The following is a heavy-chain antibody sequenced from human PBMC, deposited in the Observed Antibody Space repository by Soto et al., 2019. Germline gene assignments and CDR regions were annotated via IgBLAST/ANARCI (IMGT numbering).Heavy chain of an antibody. D-gene: IGHD3-10*01. CDR2: IIPIFGTP. V-gene: IGHV1-69*01. CDR1: GGIFSTYA. CDR3: ARDRDDYGSGNYYNRIDF. Sequence: QVQLVQSGAEVKKPGSSVKVSCKASGGIFSTYAISWLRQAPGQGLEWMGGIIPIFGTPNYAQRFQGRGTITADESTSTAYMELSRLRSEDTAVYYCARDRDDYGSGNYYNRIDFWGHGTLVTVSS. J-gene: IGHJ4*01.